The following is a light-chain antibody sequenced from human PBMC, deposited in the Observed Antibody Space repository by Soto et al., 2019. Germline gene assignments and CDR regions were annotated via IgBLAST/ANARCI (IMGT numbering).Light chain of an antibody. CDR2: GDD. CDR1: NIGSKN. V-gene: IGLV3-9*01. CDR3: QLWDSSSVV. J-gene: IGLJ2*01. Sequence: SYELTQPLSVSVTLGQTARITCGGNNIGSKNVHWYQQKPGQAPVLVISGDDNRPSGIPERFSDSNSGNTATLTISRAQAGDEADYYCQLWDSSSVVFGGGTKLTVL.